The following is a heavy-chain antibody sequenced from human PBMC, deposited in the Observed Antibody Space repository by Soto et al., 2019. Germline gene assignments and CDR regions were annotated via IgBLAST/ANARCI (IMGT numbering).Heavy chain of an antibody. Sequence: ASVKVSCKVSGYTLTELSMHWVRQAPGKGLEWMGGFDPEDGETIYAQKFQGRVTMTEDTSTDTAYMELSSLRSEDTAVYYCAIDRDTTFLRFAFEIWGQGTMVTVSS. CDR1: GYTLTELS. D-gene: IGHD5-18*01. CDR3: AIDRDTTFLRFAFEI. J-gene: IGHJ3*02. V-gene: IGHV1-24*01. CDR2: FDPEDGET.